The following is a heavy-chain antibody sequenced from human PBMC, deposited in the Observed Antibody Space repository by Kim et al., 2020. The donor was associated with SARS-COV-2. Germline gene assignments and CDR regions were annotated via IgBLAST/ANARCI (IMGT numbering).Heavy chain of an antibody. CDR3: AKDPETNWANDYVGGGYLDY. D-gene: IGHD3-16*01. J-gene: IGHJ4*02. CDR2: ISGSGGST. Sequence: GGSLRLSCAASGFTFSSYAMSWVRQAPGKGLEWVSAISGSGGSTYYADSVKGRFTISRDNSKNTLYLQMNSLRAEDTAVYYCAKDPETNWANDYVGGGYLDYWGQGTLGPVFS. CDR1: GFTFSSYA. V-gene: IGHV3-23*01.